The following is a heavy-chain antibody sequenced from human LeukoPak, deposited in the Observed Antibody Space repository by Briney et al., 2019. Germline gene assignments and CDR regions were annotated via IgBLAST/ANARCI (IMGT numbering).Heavy chain of an antibody. CDR3: ARVRLTGCFDY. CDR2: IYYSGST. D-gene: IGHD7-27*01. CDR1: GGSISRGGYY. Sequence: SQTLSLTCTVSGGSISRGGYYWSWIRQHPGKGLEWIGYIYYSGSTYYNPSLKSRVTISVDTSKNQFSLKLSSVTAADTAVYSCARVRLTGCFDYWGQGTLVTVSS. J-gene: IGHJ4*02. V-gene: IGHV4-31*03.